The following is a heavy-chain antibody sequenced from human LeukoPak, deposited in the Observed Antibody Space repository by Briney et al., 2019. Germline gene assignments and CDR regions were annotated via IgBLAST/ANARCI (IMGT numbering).Heavy chain of an antibody. V-gene: IGHV1-2*02. CDR1: GYIFTDYY. Sequence: ASVKVSCKASGYIFTDYYMHWVRQAPGQGLEWMGWINPNSGGTNYAQKFQGRVTMIRDTSISTAYMELSRLRSDDTAVYCCARDRLLWFGELLFDYWGQGTLVTVSS. CDR3: ARDRLLWFGELLFDY. D-gene: IGHD3-10*01. J-gene: IGHJ4*02. CDR2: INPNSGGT.